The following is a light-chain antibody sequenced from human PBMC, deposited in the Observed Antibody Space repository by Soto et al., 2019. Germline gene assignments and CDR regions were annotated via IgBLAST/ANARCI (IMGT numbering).Light chain of an antibody. CDR1: QSISSY. CDR2: ATS. CDR3: QQSYSTPWT. V-gene: IGKV1-39*01. Sequence: DIQMTQSPSSLSASVGDRVTITCRASQSISSYLNCYQQKPGKAPKLLIYATSSLQCGVPVRFSGSSSGTVFSLTIISLQPEDFASFYCQQSYSTPWTFGQGTKVEIK. J-gene: IGKJ1*01.